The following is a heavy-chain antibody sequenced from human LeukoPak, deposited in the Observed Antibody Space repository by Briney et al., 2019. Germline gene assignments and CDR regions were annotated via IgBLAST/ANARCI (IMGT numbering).Heavy chain of an antibody. D-gene: IGHD6-25*01. CDR2: IYNGGST. J-gene: IGHJ3*02. CDR1: GVSISTYY. CDR3: ARSAIDAFDI. V-gene: IGHV4-59*08. Sequence: PSETLSLTCTVSGVSISTYYWSWIRQPPGKGLECIGYIYNGGSTNYNPSLKSRISISVDTSKNQFSLQLSSVTAADTAVYYCARSAIDAFDIWGQGTMVTVSS.